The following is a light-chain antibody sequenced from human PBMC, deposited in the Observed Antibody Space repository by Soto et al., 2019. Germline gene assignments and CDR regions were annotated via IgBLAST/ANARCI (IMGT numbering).Light chain of an antibody. CDR1: TSDVENYVL. CDR2: EGS. V-gene: IGLV2-23*01. J-gene: IGLJ1*01. Sequence: QSALTQPASVSGSPGQSIIISCTEATSDVENYVLVSWFQQHPGKAPRLIIYEGSRRPSGVSNRCSGSKSGKTASLTISGLQTEDEADYYCCSYVGSSTYVFGTGTKLTVL. CDR3: CSYVGSSTYV.